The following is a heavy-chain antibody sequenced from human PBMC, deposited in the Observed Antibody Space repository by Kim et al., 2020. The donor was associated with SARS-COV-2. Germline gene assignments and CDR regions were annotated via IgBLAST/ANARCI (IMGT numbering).Heavy chain of an antibody. V-gene: IGHV3-30*02. Sequence: YADSVKCRFTISRDNSKGTLYLQMSSLRPEDTAVYYCAKDLKTYYYGLDVWGQGTAVTVSS. CDR3: AKDLKTYYYGLDV. J-gene: IGHJ6*02.